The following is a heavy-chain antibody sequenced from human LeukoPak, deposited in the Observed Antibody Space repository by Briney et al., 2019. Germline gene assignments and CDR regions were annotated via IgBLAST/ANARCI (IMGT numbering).Heavy chain of an antibody. J-gene: IGHJ4*02. Sequence: PGGSLRVSCAASGFTFSNFGMSWVRQAPGNGLEWVSAISAGGGTYYADTVKGRFTISKDNSKNTLYLQMSSLRAEDTAVYYCAKRGGYETMAAFDYWGQGTLVTVSS. CDR2: ISAGGGT. CDR1: GFTFSNFG. V-gene: IGHV3-23*01. CDR3: AKRGGYETMAAFDY. D-gene: IGHD3-10*01.